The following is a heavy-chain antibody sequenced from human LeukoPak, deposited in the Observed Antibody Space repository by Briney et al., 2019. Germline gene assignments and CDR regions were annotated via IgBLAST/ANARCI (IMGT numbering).Heavy chain of an antibody. CDR2: IYYSGST. Sequence: SETLSLTCSVSDGSISTFYWSWIRQPPGKGLEWIGYIYYSGSTNYNPSLKSRVTISVDTSKNQFSLKLSSVTAADTAVYYCARVLGYCSSTSCSRRWFDPWGQGTLVTVSS. CDR1: DGSISTFY. J-gene: IGHJ5*02. CDR3: ARVLGYCSSTSCSRRWFDP. V-gene: IGHV4-59*01. D-gene: IGHD2-2*01.